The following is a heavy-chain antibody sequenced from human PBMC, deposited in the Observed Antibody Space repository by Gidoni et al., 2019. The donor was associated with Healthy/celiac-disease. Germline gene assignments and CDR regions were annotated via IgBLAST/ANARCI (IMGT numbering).Heavy chain of an antibody. J-gene: IGHJ3*02. CDR3: ARQWEDGLAFDI. CDR1: GYSISSGYY. V-gene: IGHV4-38-2*01. D-gene: IGHD1-26*01. CDR2: IYHSGST. Sequence: QVQLQESGPGLVKPSETLSLTCAVSGYSISSGYYWGWIRQPPGKGLEWIGSIYHSGSTYYNPSLKSRVTISVDTSKNQFSLKLSSVTAADTAVYYCARQWEDGLAFDIWGQGTMVTVSS.